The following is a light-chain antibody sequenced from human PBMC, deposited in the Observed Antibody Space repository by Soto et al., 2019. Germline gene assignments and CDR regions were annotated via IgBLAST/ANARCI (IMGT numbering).Light chain of an antibody. J-gene: IGKJ1*01. Sequence: EIVLTQSPGPLSLSPGERATLFCRAGQRVSSSYLPWYHQKPGQAPRLLIYGASSRATGIPDRISGSWSGTDFTLTISRVEPEDFVVYYCQRYGSSPWTFGQGTKVEIK. CDR2: GAS. V-gene: IGKV3-20*01. CDR1: QRVSSSY. CDR3: QRYGSSPWT.